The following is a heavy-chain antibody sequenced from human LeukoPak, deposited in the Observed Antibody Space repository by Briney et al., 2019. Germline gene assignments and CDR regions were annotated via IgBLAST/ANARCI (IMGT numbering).Heavy chain of an antibody. CDR1: GYTFTSYG. J-gene: IGHJ4*02. CDR3: AGYYIPMGHDY. D-gene: IGHD2-2*02. V-gene: IGHV1-18*01. CDR2: INAYNGNT. Sequence: AASVKVSCKASGYTFTSYGISWVRQAPGQGLEWMGWINAYNGNTNYAQKLQGRVTMTTDTSTSTAYMELRRMRSDDTAIYYCAGYYIPMGHDYWGQGTLVTVSS.